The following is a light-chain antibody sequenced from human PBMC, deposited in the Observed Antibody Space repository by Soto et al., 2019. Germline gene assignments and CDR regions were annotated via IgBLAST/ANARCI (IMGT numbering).Light chain of an antibody. CDR2: EAS. CDR1: QTISSW. CDR3: QKYNSDPLT. J-gene: IGKJ4*01. Sequence: DIQMTQSPSTLSGSVGDRVTITCRASQTISSWLAWYQQKPGKAPKLLIYEASTLKSGVPSRFSGSGSGTEFTLTISSLQPEDVAAYYCQKYNSDPLTFGGGTKVDIK. V-gene: IGKV1-5*03.